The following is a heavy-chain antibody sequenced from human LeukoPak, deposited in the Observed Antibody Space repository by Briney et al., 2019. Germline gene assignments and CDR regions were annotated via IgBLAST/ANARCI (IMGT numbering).Heavy chain of an antibody. Sequence: SETLSLTCTVSGGSISSYYWNWIRQPAGKGLEWIGRISTTGSTNYNPSLKSRLTMSVDTSKNQFSLRLRSVSAADTAVYYCAREYSSSSGRTFDYWGQGTLVTVSS. CDR1: GGSISSYY. V-gene: IGHV4-4*07. J-gene: IGHJ4*02. CDR3: AREYSSSSGRTFDY. D-gene: IGHD6-6*01. CDR2: ISTTGST.